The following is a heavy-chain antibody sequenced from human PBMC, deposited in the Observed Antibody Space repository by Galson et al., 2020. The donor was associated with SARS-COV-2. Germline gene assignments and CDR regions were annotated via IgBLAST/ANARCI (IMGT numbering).Heavy chain of an antibody. CDR2: ISSSSSYI. CDR1: GFTFNSYS. D-gene: IGHD3-22*01. CDR3: ARDNPDYYDSQRVLGY. J-gene: IGHJ4*02. V-gene: IGHV3-21*01. Sequence: GESLKISCAASGFTFNSYSMNWVRQAPGKGLEWVSSISSSSSYIYYADSVQGRFTISRDNAKHSLYLQMNSLRAEDTAVYYCARDNPDYYDSQRVLGYWGQGTLVTVSS.